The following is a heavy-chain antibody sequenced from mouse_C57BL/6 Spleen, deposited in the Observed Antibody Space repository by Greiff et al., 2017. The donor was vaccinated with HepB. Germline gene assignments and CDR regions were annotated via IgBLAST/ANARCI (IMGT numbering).Heavy chain of an antibody. Sequence: EVKLLESGPGLVKPSQSLSLTCSVTGYSITSGYYWNWIRQFPGNKLEWMGYISYDGSNNYNPSLKNRISITRDTSKNQFFLKLNSVTTEDTATYYCAREGRLITDYWGQGTTLTVSS. J-gene: IGHJ2*01. V-gene: IGHV3-6*01. CDR3: AREGRLITDY. CDR1: GYSITSGYY. D-gene: IGHD3-2*02. CDR2: ISYDGSN.